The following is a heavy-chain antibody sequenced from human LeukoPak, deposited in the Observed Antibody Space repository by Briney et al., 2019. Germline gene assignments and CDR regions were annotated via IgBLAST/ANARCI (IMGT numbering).Heavy chain of an antibody. CDR3: ARPVPSRLGWFDP. V-gene: IGHV4-61*02. CDR1: GGSISSGSYY. D-gene: IGHD1-1*01. J-gene: IGHJ5*02. CDR2: IYTSGST. Sequence: SETLSLTCTVSGGSISSGSYYWSWIRQPAGKGLEWIGRIYTSGSTNYNPSLGSRVTISIDTSKNQFSLKLSSVTAADTAVYYCARPVPSRLGWFDPWGQGTLVTVSS.